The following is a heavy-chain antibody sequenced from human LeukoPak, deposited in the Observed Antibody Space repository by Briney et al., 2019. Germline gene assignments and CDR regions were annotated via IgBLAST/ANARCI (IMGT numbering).Heavy chain of an antibody. CDR2: IIPIFGTA. D-gene: IGHD6-19*01. Sequence: ALVKVSCKASGGTFSSYAISWVRQAPGQGLEWMGGIIPIFGTANYAQKFQGRVTITADESTSTAYMELSSLRSEDTAVYYCARSPEEGAVAGFDYWGQGTLVTVS. J-gene: IGHJ4*02. CDR1: GGTFSSYA. CDR3: ARSPEEGAVAGFDY. V-gene: IGHV1-69*13.